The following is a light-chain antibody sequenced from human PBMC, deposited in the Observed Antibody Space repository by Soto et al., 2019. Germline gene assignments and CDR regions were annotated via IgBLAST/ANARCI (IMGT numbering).Light chain of an antibody. V-gene: IGKV3-11*01. CDR3: QQRRNWPRGIT. J-gene: IGKJ4*01. CDR2: DAS. CDR1: QSVSSY. Sequence: EIVLTQSPATLSLSPGERATLSCRASQSVSSYLAWYQQKPGQAPRLLIYDASNTATGIPARFSGSGSGTGFTLTISSLEPEDFAVYYCQQRRNWPRGITFGGGTKVEIK.